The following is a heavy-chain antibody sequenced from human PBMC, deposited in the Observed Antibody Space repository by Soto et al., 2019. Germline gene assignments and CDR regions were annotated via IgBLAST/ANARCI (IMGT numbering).Heavy chain of an antibody. CDR2: IYYSGST. Sequence: SETLSLTCTVSGGSISSGGYYWSWIRQHPGKGLEWIGYIYYSGSTYYNPSLKSRVTISVDTSKNQFSLKLSSVTAADTAVYYCAIDRSLKYFDYWGQGTLVTVSS. J-gene: IGHJ4*02. CDR1: GGSISSGGYY. V-gene: IGHV4-31*03. CDR3: AIDRSLKYFDY. D-gene: IGHD3-16*02.